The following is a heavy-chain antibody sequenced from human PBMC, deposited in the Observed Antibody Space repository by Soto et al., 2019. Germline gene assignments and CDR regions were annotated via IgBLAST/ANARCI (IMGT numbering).Heavy chain of an antibody. Sequence: SVKVSCKASGGTFSSYAISWVRQAPGQGLEWMGGIIPIFGTANYAQKFQGRVTIIADESTSTAYMELSSLRSEDTAVYYCARDYGDYDFWSGPPNWFDPWGQGTLVTVSS. CDR2: IIPIFGTA. CDR3: ARDYGDYDFWSGPPNWFDP. J-gene: IGHJ5*02. D-gene: IGHD3-3*01. CDR1: GGTFSSYA. V-gene: IGHV1-69*13.